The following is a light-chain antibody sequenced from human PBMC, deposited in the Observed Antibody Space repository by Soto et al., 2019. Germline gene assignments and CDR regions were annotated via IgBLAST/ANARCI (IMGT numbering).Light chain of an antibody. Sequence: EIVLTQSPATLSLSPGERATLSCRASQSVSSYLAWYQQKPGQAPRLLIYDASNRATGIPARFSGSGSGTDFTLTISSLEPEDIATYYCQQHDNLPLTFGGGTKVEIK. CDR2: DAS. CDR3: QQHDNLPLT. V-gene: IGKV3-11*01. J-gene: IGKJ4*01. CDR1: QSVSSY.